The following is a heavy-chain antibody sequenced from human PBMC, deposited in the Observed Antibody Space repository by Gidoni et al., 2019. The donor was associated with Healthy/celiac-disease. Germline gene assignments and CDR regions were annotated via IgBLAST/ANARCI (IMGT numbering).Heavy chain of an antibody. V-gene: IGHV3-23*01. D-gene: IGHD2-2*01. CDR3: AKDAVVVVPAANFDY. CDR1: GFTFSRYA. Sequence: EVQLLESGGGLVPPGGSLSLSCAASGFTFSRYAMSWVRQAPGKGLEWVSAISGSGGSTYYADSVKGRFTISRDNSKNTLYLQMNSLRAEDTAVYYCAKDAVVVVPAANFDYWGQGTLVTVSS. J-gene: IGHJ4*02. CDR2: ISGSGGST.